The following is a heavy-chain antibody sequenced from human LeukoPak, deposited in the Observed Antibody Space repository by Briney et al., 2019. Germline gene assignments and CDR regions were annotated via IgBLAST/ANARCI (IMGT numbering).Heavy chain of an antibody. D-gene: IGHD6-13*01. Sequence: ASVKVSCKASGGTFSSYAISWVRQAPGQGLEWMGGIIPIFGTANYAQKFQGRVTITADESTSTAYMELSSLRSEDTAVYYCARVGGIAPHNWFDPWGQGTLVTVSS. CDR2: IIPIFGTA. J-gene: IGHJ5*02. V-gene: IGHV1-69*13. CDR3: ARVGGIAPHNWFDP. CDR1: GGTFSSYA.